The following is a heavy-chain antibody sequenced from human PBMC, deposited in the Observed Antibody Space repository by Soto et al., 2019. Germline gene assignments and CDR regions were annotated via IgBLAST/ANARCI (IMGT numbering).Heavy chain of an antibody. V-gene: IGHV5-51*01. D-gene: IGHD2-2*01. CDR1: GYTFISYW. Sequence: GESLKISCLGSGYTFISYWIGWVRQMPGKGLEWMGIIHPGDSDTRYSPSFQGQVTISVDKSVSTAYLQWSSLKASDTGMYYCVRYCSSVDCQNDAEYFNHWGQGTLVTVSS. CDR2: IHPGDSDT. CDR3: VRYCSSVDCQNDAEYFNH. J-gene: IGHJ1*01.